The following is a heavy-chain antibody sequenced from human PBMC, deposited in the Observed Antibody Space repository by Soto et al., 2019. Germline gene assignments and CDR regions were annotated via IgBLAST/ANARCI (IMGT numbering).Heavy chain of an antibody. CDR1: GGSISSYY. Sequence: QVQLQESGPGLVKPSETLSLTCTASGGSISSYYWSWIRQPPGKGLEWIGYIYYSGSTNYNPSLESRVTISVDTSKNQFSLKLSSVTAADTAVYYCARAPTGVWFDPWGQGTLVTVSS. J-gene: IGHJ5*02. CDR3: ARAPTGVWFDP. CDR2: IYYSGST. V-gene: IGHV4-59*01.